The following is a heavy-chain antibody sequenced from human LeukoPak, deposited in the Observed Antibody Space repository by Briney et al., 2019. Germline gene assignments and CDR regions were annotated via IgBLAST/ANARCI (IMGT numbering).Heavy chain of an antibody. CDR2: IYQRATV. J-gene: IGHJ4*02. CDR3: ARAFCVGDCFVLHIYFDS. Sequence: SETLSLTCTVSGYSTGSGFFWGWLRRPPGKGREGIGSIYQRATVHYNPSLKSRVTISLDTSKNQFSLNLRSMKASDTAVYYCARAFCVGDCFVLHIYFDSWGLGTLVTVSS. V-gene: IGHV4-38-2*02. CDR1: GYSTGSGFF. D-gene: IGHD2-21*02.